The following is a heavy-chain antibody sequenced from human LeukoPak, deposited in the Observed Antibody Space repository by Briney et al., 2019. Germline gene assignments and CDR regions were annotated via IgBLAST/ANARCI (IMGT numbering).Heavy chain of an antibody. CDR3: ARGTIAVAGRYYFDY. Sequence: SETLSLTCSVSGGSISSNGFYWGWIRQPPGKGLEWIGSMFYGGSTYFNPSLKSRVTISVDTSKNQFSLKLSSVTAADTAVYYCARGTIAVAGRYYFDYWGQGTLVTVSS. CDR2: MFYGGST. CDR1: GGSISSNGFY. J-gene: IGHJ4*02. V-gene: IGHV4-39*07. D-gene: IGHD6-19*01.